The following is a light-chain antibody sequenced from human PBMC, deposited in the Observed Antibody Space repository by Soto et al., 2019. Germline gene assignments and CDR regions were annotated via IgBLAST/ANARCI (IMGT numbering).Light chain of an antibody. Sequence: QSVLTQPASVSGSPGQSITISCTGTSRDIGTSNLVSWSQQYPGKAPKLMIYEVTKRPSGISYRFSGSKSGNTASLTISGLQPEDEADCCCYSFTGISTSLFVFGTGTKVPVL. CDR2: EVT. J-gene: IGLJ1*01. CDR1: SRDIGTSNL. CDR3: YSFTGISTSLFV. V-gene: IGLV2-23*02.